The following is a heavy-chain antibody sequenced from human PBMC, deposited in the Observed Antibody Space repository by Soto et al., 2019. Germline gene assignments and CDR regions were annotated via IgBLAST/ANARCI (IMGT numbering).Heavy chain of an antibody. Sequence: SQPLSVTCPVSYGSISSGGCYWSWIRQHPGKGLEWIGYIYYSGSTYYNPSLKSRVTISVDTSKNQFSLKLSSVTAADTAIYYCARSVLPWGQGTLVTVSS. J-gene: IGHJ5*02. CDR2: IYYSGST. V-gene: IGHV4-31*03. CDR3: ARSVLP. CDR1: YGSISSGGCY.